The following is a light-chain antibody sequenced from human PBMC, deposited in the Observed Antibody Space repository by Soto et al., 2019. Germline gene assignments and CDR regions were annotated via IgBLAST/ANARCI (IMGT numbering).Light chain of an antibody. CDR1: QNILYSSNNKNY. CDR3: QQYYSTPYT. CDR2: WAS. J-gene: IGKJ2*01. V-gene: IGKV4-1*01. Sequence: DIVMTQSPDSLAVSLGERATINCKSSQNILYSSNNKNYLAWYQQKPGQPPKLLIYWASIRESGVPDRISGSGSGTDFTRTISSLQAEDVAVYYCQQYYSTPYTFGQGTKLEIK.